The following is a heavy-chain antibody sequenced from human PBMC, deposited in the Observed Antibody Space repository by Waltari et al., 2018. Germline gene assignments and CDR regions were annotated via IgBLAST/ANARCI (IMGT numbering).Heavy chain of an antibody. D-gene: IGHD6-13*01. Sequence: QVQLLQYGDEVKKPGSSVKVSCTDSGGSFRHYAISWVRQAPGQGLAWMGWIILLCVKTNYPQKFQGRLPITADESTSIAYMDLSSLRFEHTAVYYCARGSYSSSWFNLKAFHIWCQGTIVTFSS. V-gene: IGHV1-69*01. CDR1: GGSFRHYA. CDR2: IILLCVKT. J-gene: IGHJ3*02. CDR3: ARGSYSSSWFNLKAFHI.